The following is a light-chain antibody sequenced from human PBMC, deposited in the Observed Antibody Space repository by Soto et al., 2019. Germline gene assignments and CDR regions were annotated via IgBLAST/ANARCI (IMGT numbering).Light chain of an antibody. CDR1: TSNIGSHT. J-gene: IGLJ1*01. V-gene: IGLV1-44*01. CDR3: ATWDDSLKGV. CDR2: TNN. Sequence: QSVLTQPPSASGTPGQRVTISCSGSTSNIGSHTVNWYQHLPGTAPKLLITTNNQRPSGVPDRFSGYKSGYSASLVISGLQAEDEADYYCATWDDSLKGVFGTGTKVTVL.